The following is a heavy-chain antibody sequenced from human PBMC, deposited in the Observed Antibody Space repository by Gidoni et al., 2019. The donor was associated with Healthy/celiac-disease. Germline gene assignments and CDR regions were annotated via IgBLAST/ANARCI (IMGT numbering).Heavy chain of an antibody. CDR3: ARDGDTAMVTLDY. Sequence: QLQLQESGPGLVKPSETLYLTCTVSGGSISSSSYYWGWIRQPPGKGMEWIGSIYYSGITYYNPSLKSRVTISVDTSKNQFSLKLSSVTAADTAVYYCARDGDTAMVTLDYWGQGTLVTVSS. D-gene: IGHD5-18*01. V-gene: IGHV4-39*01. CDR1: GGSISSSSYY. CDR2: IYYSGIT. J-gene: IGHJ4*02.